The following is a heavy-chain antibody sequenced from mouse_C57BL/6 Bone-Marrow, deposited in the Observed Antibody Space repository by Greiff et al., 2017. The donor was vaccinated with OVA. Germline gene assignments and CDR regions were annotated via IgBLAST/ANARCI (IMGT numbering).Heavy chain of an antibody. D-gene: IGHD2-3*01. CDR2: IYPVSGET. J-gene: IGHJ2*01. CDR3: APHDGYYGFDY. Sequence: QVQLKESGAELASPGASVTLSCKASGYTFTDHIMNWVKKRPGQGLEWIGRIYPVSGETNYNQKFKGKATLTVDTSSSTAYMELHSLTSEDSAVYFCAPHDGYYGFDYWGQGTTLTVSS. CDR1: GYTFTDHI. V-gene: IGHV1-11*01.